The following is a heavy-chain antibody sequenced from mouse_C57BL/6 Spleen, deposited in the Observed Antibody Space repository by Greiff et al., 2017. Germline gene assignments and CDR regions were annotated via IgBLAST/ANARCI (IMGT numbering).Heavy chain of an antibody. V-gene: IGHV1-39*01. J-gene: IGHJ4*01. CDR2: INPNYGTT. D-gene: IGHD1-1*01. CDR1: GYSFTDYN. CDR3: ARRVCSSYVPYAMDY. Sequence: VQLQQSGPELVKPGASVKISCKASGYSFTDYNMNWVKQSNGKSLEWIGVINPNYGTTSYNQKFKGKATLTVDQSSITAYMPLNSLTSEDSAFYYCARRVCSSYVPYAMDYWGQGTSVTVSS.